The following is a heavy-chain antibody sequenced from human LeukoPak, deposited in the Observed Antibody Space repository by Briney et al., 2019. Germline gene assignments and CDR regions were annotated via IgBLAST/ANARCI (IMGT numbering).Heavy chain of an antibody. J-gene: IGHJ3*02. CDR1: GYTFTSYY. V-gene: IGHV1-46*01. Sequence: ASVKVSCKASGYTFTSYYMHWVRQAPGQGLEWMGIINPSGGSTSYAQKFQGRVTMTRDTSTSTVYMELSSLRSEDTPVYYCAREPTAVGAFDIWGQGTMGTVSS. CDR3: AREPTAVGAFDI. D-gene: IGHD2-21*02. CDR2: INPSGGST.